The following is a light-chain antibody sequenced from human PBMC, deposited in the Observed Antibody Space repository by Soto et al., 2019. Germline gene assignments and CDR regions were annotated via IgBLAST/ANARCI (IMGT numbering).Light chain of an antibody. CDR3: QQYGSSPRT. CDR1: QSVRSSY. CDR2: GAS. J-gene: IGKJ1*01. Sequence: IVLTQSPGPLSLSPGERATLSCRASQSVRSSYLAWYQQKPGQDPRLLIDGASSRATGIPDRFSGSGSGTDFTLTISRLDPEDFAGYDCQQYGSSPRTFGQGTKVEIK. V-gene: IGKV3-20*01.